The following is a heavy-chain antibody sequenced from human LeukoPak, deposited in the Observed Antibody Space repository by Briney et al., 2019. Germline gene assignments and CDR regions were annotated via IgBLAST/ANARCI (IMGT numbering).Heavy chain of an antibody. Sequence: GGSLRLSCAASGFTFSSYEMNWVRQAPGKGLEWVSYISSSGSTIHYADSVKGRFTISRDNAKNSLYLQMNSLRAEDTAVYYCASMGIAVAGGSFDYWGQGTLVTVSS. D-gene: IGHD6-19*01. CDR1: GFTFSSYE. CDR3: ASMGIAVAGGSFDY. CDR2: ISSSGSTI. J-gene: IGHJ4*02. V-gene: IGHV3-48*03.